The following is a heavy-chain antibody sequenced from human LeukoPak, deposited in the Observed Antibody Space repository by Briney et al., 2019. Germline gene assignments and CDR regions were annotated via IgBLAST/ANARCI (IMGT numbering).Heavy chain of an antibody. Sequence: QSGGSLRLSCAASGFTFSSHLMHWVRQAQGTGLVWVSSVKSDGTATNYADSVKGRFTISRDNAKNSLYLQMNSLRAEDTAVYYCARDSGEGGTFDYWGQGTLVSVSS. CDR1: GFTFSSHL. V-gene: IGHV3-74*01. J-gene: IGHJ4*02. CDR2: VKSDGTAT. D-gene: IGHD1-26*01. CDR3: ARDSGEGGTFDY.